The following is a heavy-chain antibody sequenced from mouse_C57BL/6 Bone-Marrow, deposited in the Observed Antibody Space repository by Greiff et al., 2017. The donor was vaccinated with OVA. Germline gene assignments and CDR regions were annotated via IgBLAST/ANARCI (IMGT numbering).Heavy chain of an antibody. CDR3: ARGEVGLSAY. CDR1: GYTFTDYY. CDR2: INPYNGGT. Sequence: EVQLQQSGPVLVKPGASVKMSCKASGYTFTDYYMNWVKQSHGKSLEWIGVINPYNGGTSYNQKFKGKATLTVDKSSSPAYMELNSLTSEDSAVYYCARGEVGLSAYWGQGTLVTVSA. V-gene: IGHV1-19*01. J-gene: IGHJ3*01. D-gene: IGHD4-1*01.